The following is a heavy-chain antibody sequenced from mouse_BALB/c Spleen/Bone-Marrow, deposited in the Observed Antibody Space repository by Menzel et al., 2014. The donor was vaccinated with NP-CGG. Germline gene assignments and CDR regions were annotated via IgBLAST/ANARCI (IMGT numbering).Heavy chain of an antibody. D-gene: IGHD2-1*01. Sequence: QVQLQQSGAELVRPGVSVKISCKGSGYTFTDYAMHWVKQSHAKSLEWIGVISTYYGDANYNQKFKGKATMTVDKSSSTAYMELARLTSEDSAIYYCASGNYYYAMDYWGQGTSVTVSS. CDR3: ASGNYYYAMDY. J-gene: IGHJ4*01. V-gene: IGHV1-67*01. CDR2: ISTYYGDA. CDR1: GYTFTDYA.